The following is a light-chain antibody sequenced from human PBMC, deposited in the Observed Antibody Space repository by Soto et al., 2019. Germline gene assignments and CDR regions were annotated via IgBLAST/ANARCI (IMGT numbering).Light chain of an antibody. CDR1: SSDVGGYNY. CDR3: SSFTNTITRYA. CDR2: EVS. J-gene: IGLJ1*01. Sequence: QSVLTQPASVSGSPGQSITISCTGTSSDVGGYNYVSWFQHHPGKAPKLIIYEVSYRPSGVSNRFSGSKSGDTASLTISGLQAEDEADYYCSSFTNTITRYAFGTGTKLTGL. V-gene: IGLV2-14*01.